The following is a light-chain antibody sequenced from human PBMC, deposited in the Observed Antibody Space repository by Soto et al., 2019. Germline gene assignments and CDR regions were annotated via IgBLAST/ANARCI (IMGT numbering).Light chain of an antibody. V-gene: IGLV2-23*01. CDR3: CSYAGNTTWV. Sequence: QSALTQPASVSGSPGQSITISCTGTSSDAGSYSLVSWYQHHPGKAPKLMVYEGSKRPSGVSDHFSGSKSGKTASLTISGLQAEDEADYYCCSYAGNTTWVFGGGTKLTVL. CDR2: EGS. CDR1: SSDAGSYSL. J-gene: IGLJ3*02.